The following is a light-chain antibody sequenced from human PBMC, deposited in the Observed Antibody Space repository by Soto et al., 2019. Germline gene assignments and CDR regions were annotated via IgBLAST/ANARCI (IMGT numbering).Light chain of an antibody. Sequence: EIVMTQSPATLSVSPGERATLSCRASQSVSSNLAWYQQKPGQAPRLLIYGASTRATGIPARFSGSGSGTEFTLTISSLQSEDFAVYYCQQYNNRHPGCTFGQVTKVDIK. V-gene: IGKV3-15*01. CDR2: GAS. CDR3: QQYNNRHPGCT. J-gene: IGKJ1*01. CDR1: QSVSSN.